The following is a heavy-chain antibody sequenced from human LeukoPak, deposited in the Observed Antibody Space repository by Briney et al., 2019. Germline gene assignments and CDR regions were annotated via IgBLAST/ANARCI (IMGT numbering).Heavy chain of an antibody. Sequence: SETLSLTCTVSGGSISSYYWSWIRQPPGKGLEWIGYIYYSGSTNYNPSLKSRVTISVDTSKNQFSLKLSSVIAADTAIYYCARGTGYSYGSSLWGQGLLVTVSS. CDR1: GGSISSYY. V-gene: IGHV4-59*01. D-gene: IGHD5-18*01. CDR3: ARGTGYSYGSSL. J-gene: IGHJ4*02. CDR2: IYYSGST.